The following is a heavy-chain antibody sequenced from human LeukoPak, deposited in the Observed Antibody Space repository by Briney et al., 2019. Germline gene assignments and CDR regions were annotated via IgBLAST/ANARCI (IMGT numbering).Heavy chain of an antibody. V-gene: IGHV3-30*02. D-gene: IGHD2-2*01. CDR1: GFTFSSYG. J-gene: IGHJ4*02. CDR2: IRYDGSNK. CDR3: ARGPYRKGYFDY. Sequence: PGGSLRLSCAASGFTFSSYGMHWVRQAPGKGLEWVAFIRYDGSNKYYADSVKGRFTISRDNAKNSLYLQMNSLRAEGTAVYYCARGPYRKGYFDYWGQGTLVTVSS.